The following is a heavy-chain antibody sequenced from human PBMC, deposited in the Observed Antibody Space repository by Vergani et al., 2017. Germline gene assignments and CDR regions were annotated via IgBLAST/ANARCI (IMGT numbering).Heavy chain of an antibody. CDR3: ARSRPYCTSGSCPAI. D-gene: IGHD2-15*01. Sequence: QLQLQESGPGLVKPSETLSLSCTVSGGSISSSSYYWAWVRQPPGKGLEWIGSIYYSGTTYYNVSLKSRVTMSVDTSKNQFSLRLSSLTAADTAVYYCARSRPYCTSGSCPAIWGQGTLVTVSS. V-gene: IGHV4-39*01. J-gene: IGHJ4*02. CDR1: GGSISSSSYY. CDR2: IYYSGTT.